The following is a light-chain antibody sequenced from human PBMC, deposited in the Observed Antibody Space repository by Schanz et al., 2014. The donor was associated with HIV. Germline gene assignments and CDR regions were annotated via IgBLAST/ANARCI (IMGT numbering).Light chain of an antibody. CDR1: SSDVGGYNY. V-gene: IGLV2-14*03. J-gene: IGLJ3*02. CDR2: DVS. CDR3: SSYTSSSTRV. Sequence: QSVLTQPASVSGSPGQSITISCTGTSSDVGGYNYPSWYQHHPGKAPKLMIYDVSNRPSGVSNRFSGSKSGNTASLTISGLQAEDEADYYCSSYTSSSTRVFGGGTKLTVL.